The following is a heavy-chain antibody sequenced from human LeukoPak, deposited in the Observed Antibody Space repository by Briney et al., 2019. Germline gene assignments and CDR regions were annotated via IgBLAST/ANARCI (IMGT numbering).Heavy chain of an antibody. D-gene: IGHD5-24*01. V-gene: IGHV4-4*07. J-gene: IGHJ4*02. Sequence: SETLSLTCTVSGGSISSYYWTWIRQPAGKGLEWIGRIDNSGRNDYNPSLKSRVTMSVDTSKNQFSLKLSSVTAADTAVYYCAREGSRWLQLILDYWGQGTLVTVSS. CDR1: GGSISSYY. CDR3: AREGSRWLQLILDY. CDR2: IDNSGRN.